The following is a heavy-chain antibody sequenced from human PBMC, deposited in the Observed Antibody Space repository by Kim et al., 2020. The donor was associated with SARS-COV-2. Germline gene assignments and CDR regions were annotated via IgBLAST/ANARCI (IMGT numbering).Heavy chain of an antibody. D-gene: IGHD2-2*01. Sequence: RYRPSLKSRLTITKDTSKNQVVLTMTNMDPVDTATYYCAPARFPYQAFDIWGQGTMVTVSS. J-gene: IGHJ3*02. V-gene: IGHV2-5*01. CDR3: APARFPYQAFDI.